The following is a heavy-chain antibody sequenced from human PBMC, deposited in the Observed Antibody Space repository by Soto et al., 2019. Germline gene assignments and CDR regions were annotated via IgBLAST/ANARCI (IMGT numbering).Heavy chain of an antibody. CDR3: AKDLQFSGWLSAQTFDY. CDR1: GFSFSTYT. CDR2: LSASGDGT. V-gene: IGHV3-23*01. J-gene: IGHJ4*02. D-gene: IGHD6-19*01. Sequence: PGGSLRLSCAASGFSFSTYTMSWVRQAPGKGLEWVATLSASGDGTFYTDSVKGRFTVSRDNSKSTLYLQMNSLRAEDTAVYYWAKDLQFSGWLSAQTFDYWGQGTQVTVSS.